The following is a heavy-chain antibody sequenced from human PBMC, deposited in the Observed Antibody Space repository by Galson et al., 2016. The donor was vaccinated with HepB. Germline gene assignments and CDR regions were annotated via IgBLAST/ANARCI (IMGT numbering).Heavy chain of an antibody. V-gene: IGHV2-5*02. D-gene: IGHD6-19*01. CDR3: AHRNGWLVRGFFDY. CDR2: IYGDDDV. CDR1: GFSLTTGGVG. J-gene: IGHJ4*02. Sequence: PALVKPTQTLTLTCTFSGFSLTTGGVGVVWIRQPPGKALEWLALIYGDDDVRYSSSLKTKLTVTKGTSKNQVVLKMTDVDPVDTATYYCAHRNGWLVRGFFDYWGQGIMVTVSS.